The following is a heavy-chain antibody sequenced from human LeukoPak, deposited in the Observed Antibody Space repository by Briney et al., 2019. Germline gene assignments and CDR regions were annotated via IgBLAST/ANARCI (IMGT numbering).Heavy chain of an antibody. CDR1: GFTFSSYS. Sequence: GGSLRLSCAASGFTFSSYSMNWVRQAPGKGLEWVSYISSSSSTIYYADSVKGRFTISRDNAKNSLYLQMNSLRDEDTAVYYCARDTLVLLSFGDFPQGAFDIWGQGTMVTVSS. V-gene: IGHV3-48*02. J-gene: IGHJ3*02. CDR3: ARDTLVLLSFGDFPQGAFDI. D-gene: IGHD3-10*01. CDR2: ISSSSSTI.